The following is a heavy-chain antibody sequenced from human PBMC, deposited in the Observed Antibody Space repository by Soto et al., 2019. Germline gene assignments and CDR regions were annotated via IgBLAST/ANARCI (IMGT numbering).Heavy chain of an antibody. CDR2: IRSSNSII. J-gene: IGHJ4*02. V-gene: IGHV3-48*02. D-gene: IGHD6-25*01. CDR3: ERSRGGPFDY. Sequence: EVQLVESGGGLVQPGGSLRLSCAASGFSFSNYSMNWVHQAPGKGLEWVSYIRSSNSIIYYADSVKGRFSISRDNAKNSLYLQMNSLRDEDTAVYYCERSRGGPFDYWGQGTLVTVSS. CDR1: GFSFSNYS.